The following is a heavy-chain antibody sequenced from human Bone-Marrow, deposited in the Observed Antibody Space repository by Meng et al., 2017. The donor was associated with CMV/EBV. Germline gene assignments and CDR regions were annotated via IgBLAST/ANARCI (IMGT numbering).Heavy chain of an antibody. J-gene: IGHJ3*02. CDR3: ARGALSVVVIAIPCDAFDI. Sequence: GESLKISCAASGFTFSDYYMGWIRQAPGKGLEWVSYISSSGSTIYYADSVKGRFTISRDNAKNSLYLQMNSLRAEDTAVYYCARGALSVVVIAIPCDAFDIWGQGTMVTVSS. CDR2: ISSSGSTI. V-gene: IGHV3-11*01. D-gene: IGHD2-21*01. CDR1: GFTFSDYY.